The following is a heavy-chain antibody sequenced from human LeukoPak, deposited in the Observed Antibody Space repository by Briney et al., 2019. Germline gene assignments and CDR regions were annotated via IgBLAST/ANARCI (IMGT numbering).Heavy chain of an antibody. CDR3: ATYRQVLLPFES. Sequence: GESLRLSCAASGFTFGSYAMSWVRQAPGKGLEWVSDINGSGGSTYYTDSVKGRFTISRDNSKNTLYLQMNSLRAEDTAIYYCATYRQVLLPFESWGQGTLVTVSS. D-gene: IGHD2-8*02. CDR2: INGSGGST. CDR1: GFTFGSYA. V-gene: IGHV3-23*01. J-gene: IGHJ4*02.